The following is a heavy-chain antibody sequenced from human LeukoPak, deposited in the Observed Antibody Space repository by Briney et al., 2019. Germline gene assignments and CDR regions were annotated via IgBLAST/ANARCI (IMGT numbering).Heavy chain of an antibody. Sequence: SETLSLTCTVSGGSISSGSYYWSWIRQPPGKGLEWIGYIYYSGSTNYNPSLKSRVTISVDTSKNQFSLKLSSVTAADTAVYYCARVRVVTAINCDAFDIWGQGTMVTVSS. J-gene: IGHJ3*02. CDR2: IYYSGST. D-gene: IGHD2-21*02. V-gene: IGHV4-61*01. CDR1: GGSISSGSYY. CDR3: ARVRVVTAINCDAFDI.